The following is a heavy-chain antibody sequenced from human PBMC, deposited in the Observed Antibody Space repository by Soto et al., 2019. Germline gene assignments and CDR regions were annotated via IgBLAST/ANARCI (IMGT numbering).Heavy chain of an antibody. V-gene: IGHV3-48*01. Sequence: EVQLVESGGDLVQPGGSLRLSCAASGFTFSSYPMNWVRQAPGEGLEWVSYVDSGSTTIYYADSVKGRFTISRDNAKDSLYLQMNSLRAEDTAVYYWARVWNENSGVDYWGQGTLVAVSS. CDR3: ARVWNENSGVDY. J-gene: IGHJ4*02. CDR2: VDSGSTTI. D-gene: IGHD6-19*01. CDR1: GFTFSSYP.